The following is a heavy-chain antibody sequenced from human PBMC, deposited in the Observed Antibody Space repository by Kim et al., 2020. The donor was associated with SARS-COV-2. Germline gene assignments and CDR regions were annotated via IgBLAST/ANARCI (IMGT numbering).Heavy chain of an antibody. CDR1: GFTFSDYY. Sequence: GGSLRLSCVGSGFTFSDYYMTWIRQAPGKGLEWISYISSSGDSTYYAGSVKGRFTISRDNAENSLYLQLNSLRAEDTAVYYCARDIGDYQYYFDFWGQGTLVTVSS. CDR3: ARDIGDYQYYFDF. V-gene: IGHV3-11*01. CDR2: ISSSGDST. J-gene: IGHJ4*02. D-gene: IGHD1-26*01.